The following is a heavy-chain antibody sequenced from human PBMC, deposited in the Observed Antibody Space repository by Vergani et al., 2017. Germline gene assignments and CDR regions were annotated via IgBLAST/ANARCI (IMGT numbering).Heavy chain of an antibody. D-gene: IGHD2-21*02. J-gene: IGHJ3*02. CDR3: ARCRYLGDFCYYGLDI. V-gene: IGHV1-2*02. CDR1: GYSFTAYY. Sequence: QVHLLQSGAEVKKPGASVRVSCRASGYSFTAYYIHRVRQTPGQGLQWMGWIRPDSGPTKYAQNFQDRVTMTRDTSIRAAYMDLNGLTSDATAVYYCARCRYLGDFCYYGLDIWGQGTVVTVSS. CDR2: IRPDSGPT.